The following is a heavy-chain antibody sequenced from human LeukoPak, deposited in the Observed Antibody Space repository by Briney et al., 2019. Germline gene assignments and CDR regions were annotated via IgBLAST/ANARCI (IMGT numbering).Heavy chain of an antibody. V-gene: IGHV3-66*01. Sequence: GGSLRLSCAASGFTVSSDYINWVRQAPGKGLEWVSVIYCGGSTYYADSVKGRFTISRDNSENTLYLQMNSLRAEDTAVYYCARDRAAGSLFDYWGQGTLVTVPS. J-gene: IGHJ4*02. CDR3: ARDRAAGSLFDY. D-gene: IGHD6-13*01. CDR1: GFTVSSDY. CDR2: IYCGGST.